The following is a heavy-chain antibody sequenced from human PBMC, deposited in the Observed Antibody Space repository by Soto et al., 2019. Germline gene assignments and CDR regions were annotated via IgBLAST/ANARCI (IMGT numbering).Heavy chain of an antibody. J-gene: IGHJ4*02. D-gene: IGHD6-13*01. CDR3: TLRQDSSRGPIY. V-gene: IGHV2-5*01. Sequence: QITLKESGPTLVKPTETLTLTCSVSGFSLSTSGRTLGWIRQPPGKAPEWLALGGQYSPSLQSRVTFPKDTSKNQVVLTLTDMDPADTATYYCTLRQDSSRGPIYWGQGILVTVSS. CDR1: GFSLSTSGRT. CDR2: GG.